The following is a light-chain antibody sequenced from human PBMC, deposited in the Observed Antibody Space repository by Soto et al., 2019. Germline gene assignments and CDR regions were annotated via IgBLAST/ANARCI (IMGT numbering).Light chain of an antibody. J-gene: IGKJ2*01. CDR3: QQYSDFPYT. CDR1: QSISSRN. Sequence: EIVLTQSPGTLSLSPRERATLSCRASQSISSRNLAWYKQKPGQAPRLLIYGTSSRATGIPDRFSGSGSVTDFILTINRLEPEDLAVYYCQQYSDFPYTFGQGTKLEVK. V-gene: IGKV3-20*01. CDR2: GTS.